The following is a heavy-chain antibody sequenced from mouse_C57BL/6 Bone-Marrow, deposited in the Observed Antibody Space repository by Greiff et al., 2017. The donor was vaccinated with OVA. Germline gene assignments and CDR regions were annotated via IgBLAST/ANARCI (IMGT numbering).Heavy chain of an antibody. CDR1: GFTFSSYG. V-gene: IGHV5-6*01. D-gene: IGHD1-1*01. CDR2: ISSGGSYT. CDR3: ARTVAYFDY. Sequence: EVQLVESGGDLVKPGGSLKLSCAASGFTFSSYGMSWVRQTPDKRLEWVATISSGGSYTYYPDSVKGRFTISRDNAKNTLYLQMSSLKSEDTAMYYCARTVAYFDYWGQGTTLTVSS. J-gene: IGHJ2*01.